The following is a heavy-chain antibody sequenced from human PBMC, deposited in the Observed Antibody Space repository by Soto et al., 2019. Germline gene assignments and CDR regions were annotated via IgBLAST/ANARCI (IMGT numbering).Heavy chain of an antibody. Sequence: EVQLLDSGGGWVQPGGSLRLSCAASGFTFSSSAMSWVRQAPGKGLEWVSAVSGSGGTTYYADSVRGRFTISRDNSKNTLYLQMNSLRAEDTAIYFCARCTVDTIVTSGWCHYLEPWGQGTLVTVSS. CDR2: VSGSGGTT. J-gene: IGHJ5*02. CDR1: GFTFSSSA. CDR3: ARCTVDTIVTSGWCHYLEP. V-gene: IGHV3-23*01. D-gene: IGHD6-19*01.